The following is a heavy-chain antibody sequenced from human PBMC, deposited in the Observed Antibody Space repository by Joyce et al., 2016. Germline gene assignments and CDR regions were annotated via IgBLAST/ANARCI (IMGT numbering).Heavy chain of an antibody. Sequence: QVQLQESGPGLVKPSETLSLSCTVSGGSFSLYYWTWIRQPPGQGLELIGNIYYRGSTNYNPSLKSRGSISIDTSNNQVSLNLTSVTAADTAVYYCARLPYDKSGYYPRRKIYYYYYGMDVWGHGTTVTVSS. D-gene: IGHD3-22*01. CDR1: GGSFSLYY. V-gene: IGHV4-59*01. CDR2: IYYRGST. CDR3: ARLPYDKSGYYPRRKIYYYYYGMDV. J-gene: IGHJ6*02.